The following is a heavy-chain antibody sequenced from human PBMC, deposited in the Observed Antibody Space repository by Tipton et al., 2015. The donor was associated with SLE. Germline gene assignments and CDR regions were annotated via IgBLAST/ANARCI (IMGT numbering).Heavy chain of an antibody. Sequence: SLRLSCAASGFTFNNYAMSWLRQAPGKGLERVSAISSIGGSTYYADSVEGRFTISRDNSKNTLFLQMNSLRAEDTAVYYCARDPAVWFRELLGQYGLDVWGQGTTVIVSS. CDR1: GFTFNNYA. V-gene: IGHV3-23*01. D-gene: IGHD3-10*01. J-gene: IGHJ6*02. CDR3: ARDPAVWFRELLGQYGLDV. CDR2: ISSIGGST.